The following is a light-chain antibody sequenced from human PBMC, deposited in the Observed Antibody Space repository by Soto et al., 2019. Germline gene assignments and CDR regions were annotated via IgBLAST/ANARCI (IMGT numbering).Light chain of an antibody. Sequence: QPVLTQPPSASGTPGQRVPIFCSGRSSKIGRNYVYWYQQLPGTAPKLLIYRNNKRPSGVPDRFSGSKSGTSASLAISGLRSEDEADYYCAAWDDSLSVLYVFGTGTKVTVL. CDR2: RNN. V-gene: IGLV1-47*01. CDR1: SSKIGRNY. CDR3: AAWDDSLSVLYV. J-gene: IGLJ1*01.